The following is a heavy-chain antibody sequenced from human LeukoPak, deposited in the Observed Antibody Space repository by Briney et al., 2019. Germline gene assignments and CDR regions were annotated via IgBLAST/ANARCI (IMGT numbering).Heavy chain of an antibody. V-gene: IGHV3-9*03. CDR2: ISWNSGSI. J-gene: IGHJ3*02. CDR3: AKAGYCSSTSCLLGAFDI. D-gene: IGHD2-2*01. Sequence: GGSLRLSCAASGFTFDDYAMHWVRQAPGKGLEWVSGISWNSGSIGYADSVKGRFTISRDNAKNSLYLQMNSLRAGDMALYYCAKAGYCSSTSCLLGAFDIWGQGTMVTVSS. CDR1: GFTFDDYA.